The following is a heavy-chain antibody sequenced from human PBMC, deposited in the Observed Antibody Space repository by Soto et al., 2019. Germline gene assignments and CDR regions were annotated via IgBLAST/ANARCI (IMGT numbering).Heavy chain of an antibody. CDR3: ARDRREQWLNAFDY. CDR2: IWYDGSNK. D-gene: IGHD6-19*01. J-gene: IGHJ4*02. Sequence: GSLRLSCAASGFTFSSYGMHWVRQAPGKGLEWVAVIWYDGSNKYYADSVKGRFTISRDNSKNTLYLQMNSLRAEDTAVYYCARDRREQWLNAFDYGGQGTLVTVSP. V-gene: IGHV3-33*01. CDR1: GFTFSSYG.